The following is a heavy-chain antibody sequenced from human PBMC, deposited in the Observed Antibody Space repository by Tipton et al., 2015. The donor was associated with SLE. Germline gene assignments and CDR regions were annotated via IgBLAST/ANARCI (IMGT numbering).Heavy chain of an antibody. CDR3: ARVARGEWVVVFDY. V-gene: IGHV4-39*07. Sequence: TLSLTCTVSGGSISSGGYYWSWIRQPPGKGLEWIGSIYYSGSTYYNPSLKSRVTISVDTSKNQFSLKLSSVTAADTAVYYCARVARGEWVVVFDYWGQGTLVTVSS. J-gene: IGHJ4*02. D-gene: IGHD3-22*01. CDR2: IYYSGST. CDR1: GGSISSGGYY.